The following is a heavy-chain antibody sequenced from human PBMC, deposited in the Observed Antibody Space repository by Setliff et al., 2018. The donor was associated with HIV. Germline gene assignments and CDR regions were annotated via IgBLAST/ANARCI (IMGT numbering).Heavy chain of an antibody. CDR2: FDPQDGET. CDR3: ARDEEAVAQNAAFEI. Sequence: GASVKVSCKVYGYTLSELSIHWVRQAPGKGLEWMGYFDPQDGETGYAQKFQGRVTLTEDTSTGTAYMELRSLRSDDTAVYYCARDEEAVAQNAAFEIWGQGTMVTVSS. D-gene: IGHD6-19*01. J-gene: IGHJ3*02. V-gene: IGHV1-24*01. CDR1: GYTLSELS.